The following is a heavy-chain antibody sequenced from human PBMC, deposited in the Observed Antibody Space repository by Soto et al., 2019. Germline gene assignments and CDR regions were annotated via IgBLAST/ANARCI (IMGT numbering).Heavy chain of an antibody. D-gene: IGHD6-6*01. CDR3: AKTSGQLPEFDF. Sequence: QVQLVESGGGVVQPGRSLRLSCAASGFSFSNFAMHWVRHAPGKGLEWVAVTSHDGTTKYYADSLKGRFTISSDNSKNTLYLQVNSLKTEDTAVYDCAKTSGQLPEFDFWGQGTLVTVSS. J-gene: IGHJ4*02. CDR2: TSHDGTTK. CDR1: GFSFSNFA. V-gene: IGHV3-30*18.